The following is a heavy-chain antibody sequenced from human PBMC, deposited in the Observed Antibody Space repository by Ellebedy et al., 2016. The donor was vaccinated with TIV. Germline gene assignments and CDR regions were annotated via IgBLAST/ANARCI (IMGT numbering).Heavy chain of an antibody. V-gene: IGHV4-4*02. CDR2: IYYSGDT. Sequence: MPSETLSLTCAVSGGPIRTSNRWNWVRQPPGKGLEWIGEIYYSGDTNYNPSLKSRVTFSLDTSKNQFSLKLTSVTAADTAVYYCARGLLYYDFWSGYYKGAGDYYYGMDVWGQGTTVTVSS. CDR1: GGPIRTSNR. CDR3: ARGLLYYDFWSGYYKGAGDYYYGMDV. D-gene: IGHD3-3*01. J-gene: IGHJ6*02.